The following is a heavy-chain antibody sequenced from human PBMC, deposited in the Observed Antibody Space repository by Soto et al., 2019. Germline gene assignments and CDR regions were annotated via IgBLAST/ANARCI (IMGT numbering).Heavy chain of an antibody. D-gene: IGHD3-16*01. V-gene: IGHV3-7*01. CDR2: LDQDGSER. CDR3: VCGGNFFVY. Sequence: EVQLVESGGGLVQPGGSLRLSCAASGFTFSTYWMTWFRRPPGKGLEWVANLDQDGSERYYVDSVRGRFTISRDNAKNSLYLQMNRLRAEDTAVYYCVCGGNFFVYWGQGTLVTVSP. J-gene: IGHJ4*02. CDR1: GFTFSTYW.